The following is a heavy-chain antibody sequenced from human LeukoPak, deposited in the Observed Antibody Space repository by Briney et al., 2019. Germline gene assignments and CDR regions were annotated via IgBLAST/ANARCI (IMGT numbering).Heavy chain of an antibody. D-gene: IGHD1-1*01. CDR3: ARGRYSWNYDY. J-gene: IGHJ4*02. CDR1: GGSIGSDY. V-gene: IGHV4-59*01. CDR2: IYYIGST. Sequence: PSETLSLTCSVSGGSIGSDYWTWIRQLPGGGLEWIGYIYYIGSTNYNPSLKSRVTISVDTSKNEVFLNLTSVTTADTALYNCARGRYSWNYDYWGQGTLVTVSS.